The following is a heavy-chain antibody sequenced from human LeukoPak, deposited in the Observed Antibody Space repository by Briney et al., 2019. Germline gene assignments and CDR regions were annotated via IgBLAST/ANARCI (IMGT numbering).Heavy chain of an antibody. Sequence: SETLSLTCAVYGGSFSGYYWTWIRQPPGKRLEWIGQINHSGSTNYNPSLKSRVTLSVDTSKNQFSLKLSSVTAADTAVYYCAGLGVVVPAAKEYYGMDVWGQGTTVTVSS. CDR2: INHSGST. CDR3: AGLGVVVPAAKEYYGMDV. V-gene: IGHV4-34*10. CDR1: GGSFSGYY. D-gene: IGHD2-2*01. J-gene: IGHJ6*02.